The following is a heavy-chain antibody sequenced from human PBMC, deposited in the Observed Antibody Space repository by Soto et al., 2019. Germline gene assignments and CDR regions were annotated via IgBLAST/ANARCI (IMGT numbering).Heavy chain of an antibody. Sequence: QVQLQESGPGLVKPSQTLSLTCVVSGDSINSGSYYWNWVRQHPGKGLEWIGYILSSGSTYYNPSLTSRVTKSLDTSKTQFSLELTSVTAADTAVYYCASDPQYSYGSGNGMDVWGQGTTVTVSS. J-gene: IGHJ6*02. V-gene: IGHV4-31*11. D-gene: IGHD3-10*01. CDR3: ASDPQYSYGSGNGMDV. CDR1: GDSINSGSYY. CDR2: ILSSGST.